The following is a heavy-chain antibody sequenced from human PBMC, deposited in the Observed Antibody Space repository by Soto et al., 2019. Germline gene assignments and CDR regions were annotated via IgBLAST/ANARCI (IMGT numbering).Heavy chain of an antibody. CDR2: IYRTGST. Sequence: PSETLSLTCAVSGGSFTKNNWWTWVRQPPGQGLEWIGEIYRTGSTNYNPSRKSRVTISLDKSENQFSLKVTSLTAADTAVYYCASRDPGTSVDYWGQGTLVTVSS. V-gene: IGHV4-4*02. D-gene: IGHD1-7*01. CDR1: GGSFTKNNW. CDR3: ASRDPGTSVDY. J-gene: IGHJ4*02.